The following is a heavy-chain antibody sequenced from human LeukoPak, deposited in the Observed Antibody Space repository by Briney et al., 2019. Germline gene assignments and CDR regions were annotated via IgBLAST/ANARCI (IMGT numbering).Heavy chain of an antibody. CDR2: IYYSGST. J-gene: IGHJ4*02. D-gene: IGHD3-22*01. Sequence: SETLSLTCTVSGGSISSYYWSWIRQPPGKGLEWIGYIYYSGSTNYNPSLKSRVTISVDTSKNQFSLKLSSVTAADTAVYYCARGLWDYHYDSSGYFDYWGQGTLVTVSS. CDR3: ARGLWDYHYDSSGYFDY. CDR1: GGSISSYY. V-gene: IGHV4-59*01.